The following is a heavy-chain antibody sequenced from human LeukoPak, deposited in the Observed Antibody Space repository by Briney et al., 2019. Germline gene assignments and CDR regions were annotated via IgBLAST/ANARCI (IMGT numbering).Heavy chain of an antibody. J-gene: IGHJ4*02. V-gene: IGHV1-2*02. CDR1: GYTFTDYY. D-gene: IGHD5-18*01. CDR3: ARDSAPGDTYGLLGIDS. Sequence: ASVKVSCKASGYTFTDYYMHWVRQAPGQGLEWMGWINPNSGGTNYAQKFQGRVTMTRDTSISTAYMELSRLRSDDTAVYYCARDSAPGDTYGLLGIDSWGQGTLVTVSS. CDR2: INPNSGGT.